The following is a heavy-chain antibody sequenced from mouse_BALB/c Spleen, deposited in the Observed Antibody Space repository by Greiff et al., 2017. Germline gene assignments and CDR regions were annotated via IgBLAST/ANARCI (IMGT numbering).Heavy chain of an antibody. D-gene: IGHD2-4*01. Sequence: VQLQQSGAELVKPGASVKLSCTASGFNIKDTYMHWVKQRPEQGLEWIGRIDPANGNTKYDPKFQGKATITADTSSNTAYLQLSSLTSEDTAVYYCASGMITGAMDYWGQGTSVTVSS. CDR3: ASGMITGAMDY. J-gene: IGHJ4*01. CDR2: IDPANGNT. CDR1: GFNIKDTY. V-gene: IGHV14-3*02.